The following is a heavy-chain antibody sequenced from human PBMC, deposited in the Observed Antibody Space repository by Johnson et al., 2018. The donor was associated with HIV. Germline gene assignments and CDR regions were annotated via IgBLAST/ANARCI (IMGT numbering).Heavy chain of an antibody. CDR3: ARDGEWELSHSAFDI. Sequence: VQLVESGGGVVQPGRSLRLSCAASGFTFDDYGMSWVRQGPGKGLEWVSYISSSGSTIYYTDSVKGRFTISRDNSKNTLYLQMNSRRAEDTAVYYCARDGEWELSHSAFDIWGQGTMVTVSS. CDR2: ISSSGSTI. CDR1: GFTFDDYG. D-gene: IGHD1-26*01. V-gene: IGHV3-48*01. J-gene: IGHJ3*02.